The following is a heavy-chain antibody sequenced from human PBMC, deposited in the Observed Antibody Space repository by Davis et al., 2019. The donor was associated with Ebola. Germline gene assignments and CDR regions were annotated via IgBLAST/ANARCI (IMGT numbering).Heavy chain of an antibody. CDR3: ARDPSGGSGWSMGYYGMDV. Sequence: PGGSLRLSCAASGFTFNNFAMTWVRQAPGRGLEWVSLMYAVGNTFYADSVKGRFTISRDNSKNTIYLQMNSLRAEDTAVYYCARDPSGGSGWSMGYYGMDVWGKGTTVTVSS. CDR2: MYAVGNT. V-gene: IGHV3-53*01. D-gene: IGHD6-19*01. J-gene: IGHJ6*04. CDR1: GFTFNNFA.